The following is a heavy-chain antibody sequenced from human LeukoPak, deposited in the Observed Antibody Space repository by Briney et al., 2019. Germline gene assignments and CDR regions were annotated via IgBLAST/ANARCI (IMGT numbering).Heavy chain of an antibody. Sequence: ASVKVSCKASGYTFTSFGFSWVRQAPGQGLEWMGWISAYNGNTNYAQKLQGRVTMTTDTSTSTAYMELSSLRSEDTAVYYCARDRHGSGSYYNINWFDPWGQGTLVTVSS. D-gene: IGHD3-10*01. J-gene: IGHJ5*02. CDR1: GYTFTSFG. CDR3: ARDRHGSGSYYNINWFDP. CDR2: ISAYNGNT. V-gene: IGHV1-18*01.